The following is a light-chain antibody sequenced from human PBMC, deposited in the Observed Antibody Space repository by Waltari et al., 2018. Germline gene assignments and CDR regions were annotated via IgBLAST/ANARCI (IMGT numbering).Light chain of an antibody. CDR3: LQYNGEPRT. Sequence: DIQMTQSPSTLSATVGDRVPITCRASQNINTWLAWHQQKPGRAPKLLIYKASNLESGVPSRFSGSGSGTEFTLTISSLQPDDFATYYCLQYNGEPRTFGQGTKVEVK. V-gene: IGKV1-5*03. J-gene: IGKJ1*01. CDR1: QNINTW. CDR2: KAS.